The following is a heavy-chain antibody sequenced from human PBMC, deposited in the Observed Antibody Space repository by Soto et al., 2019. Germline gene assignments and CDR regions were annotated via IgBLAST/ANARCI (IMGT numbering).Heavy chain of an antibody. V-gene: IGHV3-23*01. J-gene: IGHJ2*01. Sequence: GESLKISCAASVFTFSNFVMSWVRRAPGKGLEWVSAIGGTSGSTYYADSVKGRFTISRDNSKNTLSLQMSSLRAEDTAIYYCAKRRGEGYFDLWGRGTLVTVSS. D-gene: IGHD3-10*01. CDR2: IGGTSGST. CDR1: VFTFSNFV. CDR3: AKRRGEGYFDL.